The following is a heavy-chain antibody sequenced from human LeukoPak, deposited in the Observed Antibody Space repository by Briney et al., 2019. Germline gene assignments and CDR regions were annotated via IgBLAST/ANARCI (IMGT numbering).Heavy chain of an antibody. D-gene: IGHD3-9*01. CDR1: GYTFTSYG. CDR2: INPNSGGT. CDR3: ARDLRYSGSS. Sequence: GASVTVSCKASGYTFTSYGISWVLQAPGQGLEWMGWINPNSGGTKYAQKYQGRVSMTRDTSISTAYMELSSLTSDDTAVYFCARDLRYSGSSWGQGTLVTVSS. V-gene: IGHV1-2*02. J-gene: IGHJ5*02.